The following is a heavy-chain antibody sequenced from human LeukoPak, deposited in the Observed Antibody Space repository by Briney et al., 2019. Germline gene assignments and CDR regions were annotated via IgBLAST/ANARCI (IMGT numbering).Heavy chain of an antibody. CDR2: IYTSGST. D-gene: IGHD3-22*01. CDR3: ARLIGHYYYYYMDV. J-gene: IGHJ6*03. Sequence: NPSETLSLTXTVSGGSISSGSYYWSWIRQPAGKGLEWIGRIYTSGSTNYNPSLKSRVTISVDTSKNQFSLKLSSVTAADTAVYYCARLIGHYYYYYMDVWGKGTTVTVSS. V-gene: IGHV4-61*02. CDR1: GGSISSGSYY.